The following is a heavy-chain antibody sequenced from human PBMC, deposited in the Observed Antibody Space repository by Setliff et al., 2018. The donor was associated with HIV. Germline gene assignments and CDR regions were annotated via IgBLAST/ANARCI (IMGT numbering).Heavy chain of an antibody. CDR2: MNTDGSST. D-gene: IGHD3-22*01. V-gene: IGHV3-74*01. CDR1: GFTFSSYW. CDR3: ALVGGITVPPDGFDI. Sequence: GGSLRLSCAASGFTFSSYWMHWVRQAPGKGLVWVFGMNTDGSSTRYADSVKGRFTISRDNAKNMLYLQMNSLSADDTAVYHCALVGGITVPPDGFDIWGQGTMVTVSS. J-gene: IGHJ3*02.